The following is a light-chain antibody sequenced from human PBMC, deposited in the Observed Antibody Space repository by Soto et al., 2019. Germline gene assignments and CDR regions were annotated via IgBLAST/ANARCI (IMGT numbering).Light chain of an antibody. J-gene: IGKJ2*01. CDR2: GAS. V-gene: IGKV3-20*01. CDR1: QSVSSSY. CDR3: QQYGSSPPYT. Sequence: EIVLTQSPGTLSLSPGERATLSCRASQSVSSSYLAWYQQKPGQAPRLLIYGASSMATGIPDRFSGSGSGTDFTLTISRLEPEDFAVYYCQQYGSSPPYTFGQGNKLEIK.